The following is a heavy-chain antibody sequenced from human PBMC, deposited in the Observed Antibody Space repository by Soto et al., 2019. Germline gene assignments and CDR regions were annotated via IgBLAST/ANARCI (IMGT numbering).Heavy chain of an antibody. V-gene: IGHV4-39*01. CDR2: IYYSGST. Sequence: QLQLQESGPGLVKPSETLSLTCTVSGGSISSSSYYWGWIRQPPGKGLEWIGSIYYSGSTYYNPSLKSRVTISVDTSKNQFYLKLSSVTAADTAVYYCARIGYCSGGSCYSHYYYYMDVWGKGTTVTVSS. CDR3: ARIGYCSGGSCYSHYYYYMDV. J-gene: IGHJ6*03. D-gene: IGHD2-15*01. CDR1: GGSISSSSYY.